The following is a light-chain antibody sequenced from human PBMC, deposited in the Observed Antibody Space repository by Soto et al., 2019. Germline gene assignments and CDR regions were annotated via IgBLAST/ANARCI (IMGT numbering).Light chain of an antibody. CDR1: SSNIGAGYD. V-gene: IGLV1-40*01. Sequence: QLVLTQPPSVSGAPGQRVTISCTGSSSNIGAGYDVHWYQQLPGTAPKLLIYGNSNRPSGVPDRFSGSKSGTSASLAITGLQAEDEADYYCQSYDSSDRKVFGGGTKLTVL. CDR3: QSYDSSDRKV. J-gene: IGLJ2*01. CDR2: GNS.